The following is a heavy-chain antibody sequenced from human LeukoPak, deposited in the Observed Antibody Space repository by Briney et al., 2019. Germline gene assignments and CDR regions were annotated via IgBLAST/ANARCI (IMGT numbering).Heavy chain of an antibody. CDR2: INHSGST. Sequence: PSETLSLTCAVYGGSFSGYYWSWIRQPPGKGLEWIGEINHSGSTNYNPSLKSRVTISVDTSKNQFSLKLSSVTAADTAVYYCARGRVAAAGRRAKTNNWFDPWGQGTLVTVSS. V-gene: IGHV4-34*01. CDR1: GGSFSGYY. CDR3: ARGRVAAAGRRAKTNNWFDP. D-gene: IGHD6-13*01. J-gene: IGHJ5*02.